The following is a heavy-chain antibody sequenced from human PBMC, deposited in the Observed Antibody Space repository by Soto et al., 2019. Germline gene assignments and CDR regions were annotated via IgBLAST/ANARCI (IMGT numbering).Heavy chain of an antibody. CDR1: SGSLSSGSYY. CDR3: ARGSNSNFEGPIV. D-gene: IGHD4-4*01. Sequence: PSETLSLTCTVYSGSLSSGSYYWGWIRQPPGKGLEWIGYIFYGAETKYNPSHSLWSRVTISTDTAKNQVSLTLTSVTAADMAVYYCARGSNSNFEGPIVWGQGTLVTVSS. CDR2: IFYGAET. J-gene: IGHJ4*02. V-gene: IGHV4-61*01.